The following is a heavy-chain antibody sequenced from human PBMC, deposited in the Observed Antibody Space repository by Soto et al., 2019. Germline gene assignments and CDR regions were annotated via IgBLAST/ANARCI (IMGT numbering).Heavy chain of an antibody. CDR3: ARSLSTCSGGSCYPGAFDI. V-gene: IGHV5-51*01. CDR1: GYSFTSYW. J-gene: IGHJ3*02. CDR2: IYPGDSDT. D-gene: IGHD2-15*01. Sequence: LKISCKGSGYSFTSYWIGWVRQMPGKGLEWMGIIYPGDSDTRYSPSFQGQVTISADKSISTAYLQWSSLKASDTAMYYCARSLSTCSGGSCYPGAFDIWGQGTMVTVSS.